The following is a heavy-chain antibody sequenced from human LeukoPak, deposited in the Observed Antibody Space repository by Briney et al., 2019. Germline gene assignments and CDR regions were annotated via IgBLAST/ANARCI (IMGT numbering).Heavy chain of an antibody. D-gene: IGHD2-2*01. CDR1: GYTFTGYY. V-gene: IGHV1-2*02. CDR3: ARPCSSTSCYRS. Sequence: GASVKVSCKASGYTFTGYYMHWVRQAPGQGLEWMGWINPNSGGTNYAQNFQGRVTMTGDTSISTAYMELSRLRSDDTAAYYCARPCSSTSCYRSWGQGTLVTVSS. J-gene: IGHJ5*02. CDR2: INPNSGGT.